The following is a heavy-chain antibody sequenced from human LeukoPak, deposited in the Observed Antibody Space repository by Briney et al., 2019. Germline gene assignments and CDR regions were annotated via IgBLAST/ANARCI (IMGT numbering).Heavy chain of an antibody. CDR1: GGTFSSYA. V-gene: IGHV1-69*06. J-gene: IGHJ5*02. CDR3: ARSYDYGDYGWFDP. Sequence: SVKVSCKASGGTFSSYAISWVRQAPGQGLEWMGGIIPIFGTANYAQKFQGRVTITADKSTSTAYMELSSLRSEDTAVYYCARSYDYGDYGWFDPWGQGTLVTVSS. D-gene: IGHD4-17*01. CDR2: IIPIFGTA.